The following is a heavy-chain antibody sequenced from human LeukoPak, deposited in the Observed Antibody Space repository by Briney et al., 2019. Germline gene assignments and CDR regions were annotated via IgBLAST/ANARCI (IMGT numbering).Heavy chain of an antibody. CDR3: ARQWLVNG. D-gene: IGHD6-19*01. Sequence: PSETLSLTCTVSGGSISSYYRSWIRQPPGKGLEWIGDIYYSGSTNYNTSLNSRVTISVDTSKNQFALKLSSVTAADTAIYYCARQWLVNGWGQGTLVTVSS. J-gene: IGHJ4*02. CDR2: IYYSGST. CDR1: GGSISSYY. V-gene: IGHV4-59*01.